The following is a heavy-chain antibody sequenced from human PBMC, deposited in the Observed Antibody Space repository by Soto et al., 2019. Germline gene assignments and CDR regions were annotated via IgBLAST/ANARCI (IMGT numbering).Heavy chain of an antibody. CDR2: INPNSGGT. CDR1: GYTFTGYY. CDR3: ARAGSYRYLSFDY. J-gene: IGHJ4*02. D-gene: IGHD1-26*01. Sequence: GASVKVSCKASGYTFTGYYMHWVRQAPGQGLEWMGWINPNSGGTNYAQKFQGWVTMTRDTSISTAYMELSRLRSDDTAVYYCARAGSYRYLSFDYWGQGTLVTVSS. V-gene: IGHV1-2*04.